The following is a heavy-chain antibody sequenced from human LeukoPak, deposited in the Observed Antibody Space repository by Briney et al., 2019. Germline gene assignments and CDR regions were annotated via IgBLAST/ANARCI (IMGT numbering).Heavy chain of an antibody. J-gene: IGHJ6*03. CDR3: AKWVRLYYYMDV. D-gene: IGHD4-11*01. CDR2: ISGSGGST. Sequence: GGSLRLSCAASGFTVSSNYMSWVRQAPGKGLEWVSAISGSGGSTYYADSVKGRFTISRDNSKNTLYLQMNSLRAEDTAVYYCAKWVRLYYYMDVWGKGTTVTVSS. V-gene: IGHV3-23*01. CDR1: GFTVSSNY.